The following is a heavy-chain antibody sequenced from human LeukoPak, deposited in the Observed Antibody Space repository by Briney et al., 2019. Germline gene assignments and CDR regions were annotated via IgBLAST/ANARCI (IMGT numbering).Heavy chain of an antibody. CDR1: GFTFSSYA. V-gene: IGHV3-23*01. J-gene: IGHJ4*02. CDR3: ARVGSSGWYYFDY. CDR2: ISGSGGST. Sequence: GGSLRLSCAASGFTFSSYAMSWVRQAPGKGLEWVSAISGSGGSTYYADSVKGRFTISRDNSKNTLYLQMNSLRAEDTAVYYCARVGSSGWYYFDYWGQGTLVTVSS. D-gene: IGHD6-19*01.